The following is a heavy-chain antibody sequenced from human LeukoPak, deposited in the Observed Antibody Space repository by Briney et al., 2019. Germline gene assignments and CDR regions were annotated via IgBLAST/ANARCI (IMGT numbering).Heavy chain of an antibody. CDR2: INHSGST. D-gene: IGHD3-22*01. Sequence: SETLSLTCAVYGGSFSGYYWSWIRQPPGKGLEWIGEINHSGSTNYNPSLKSRVTISVDTSKNQFSLKLSSVTAADTAVYYCARESTYYYDSSGYSWGQGTLVTVSS. CDR1: GGSFSGYY. V-gene: IGHV4-34*01. J-gene: IGHJ4*02. CDR3: ARESTYYYDSSGYS.